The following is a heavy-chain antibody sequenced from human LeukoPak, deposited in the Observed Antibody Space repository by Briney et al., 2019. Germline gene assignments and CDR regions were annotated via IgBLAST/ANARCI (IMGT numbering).Heavy chain of an antibody. CDR3: TRDPGYSYAMDS. J-gene: IGHJ4*02. CDR1: GFTFSTYS. V-gene: IGHV3-48*01. Sequence: GGSLRLSCAASGFTFSTYSMNWVRQAPGKGLEWISYISHGSTRIFYADSVEGRFTVSRDDAKNALYLQMNSLRVEDTAVYYCTRDPGYSYAMDSCGEGILVTVSS. D-gene: IGHD5-18*01. CDR2: ISHGSTRI.